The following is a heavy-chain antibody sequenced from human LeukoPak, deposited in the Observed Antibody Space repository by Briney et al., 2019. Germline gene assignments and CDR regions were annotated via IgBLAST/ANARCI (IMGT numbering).Heavy chain of an antibody. CDR3: TREVQAAGKTLDY. CDR2: INNDGSST. J-gene: IGHJ4*02. CDR1: GFTFSSYW. D-gene: IGHD6-13*01. V-gene: IGHV3-74*01. Sequence: GGSLRLSCAASGFTFSSYWMHWVRQVPGKGLVWVSRINNDGSSTTYADSVKGRFTISRDNAKNTLYLQMNGLRAEDTAVYYCTREVQAAGKTLDYWGQGTLITVSS.